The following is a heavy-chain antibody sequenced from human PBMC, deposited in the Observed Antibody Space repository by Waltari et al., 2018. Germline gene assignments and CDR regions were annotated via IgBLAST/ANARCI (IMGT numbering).Heavy chain of an antibody. CDR3: ARLRLVRGVIIRARYGMDV. Sequence: QVQLQQWGAGLLKPSETLSLTCAVYGGSFSGYYWSWIRQPLGQGLEWIGEINHSGSTNYNPSLKSRVTISVDTSKNQFSLKLSSVTAADTAVYYCARLRLVRGVIIRARYGMDVWGQGTTVTVSS. V-gene: IGHV4-34*01. J-gene: IGHJ6*02. D-gene: IGHD3-10*01. CDR2: INHSGST. CDR1: GGSFSGYY.